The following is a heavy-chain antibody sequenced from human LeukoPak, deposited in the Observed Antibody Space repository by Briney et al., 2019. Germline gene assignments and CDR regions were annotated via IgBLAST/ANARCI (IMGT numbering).Heavy chain of an antibody. CDR2: INHSGST. CDR1: GGSFSGYY. J-gene: IGHJ4*02. D-gene: IGHD4-17*01. Sequence: SETLSLTCAVYGGSFSGYYWSWIRQPPGKGLEWIGEINHSGSTNYNPSLKSRVTISVDTSKNQFSLKLSSVTAADTAVYYCARAIDYGDYFHWGQGTLVTVSS. CDR3: ARAIDYGDYFH. V-gene: IGHV4-34*01.